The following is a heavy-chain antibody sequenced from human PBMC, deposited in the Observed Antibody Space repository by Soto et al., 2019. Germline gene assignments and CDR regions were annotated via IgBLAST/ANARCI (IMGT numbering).Heavy chain of an antibody. CDR1: GFTFSSYG. Sequence: QVQLVESGGGVVQPGRSLRLSCAASGFTFSSYGMHWVRQAPGKGLEWVAVIWYDGSNKYYADSVKGRFTISRDNSKNTLYLQMNSLRAEDTAVYYCARDYWVRGVRRGGGMDVWGQGTTVTVSS. J-gene: IGHJ6*02. CDR3: ARDYWVRGVRRGGGMDV. D-gene: IGHD3-10*01. CDR2: IWYDGSNK. V-gene: IGHV3-33*01.